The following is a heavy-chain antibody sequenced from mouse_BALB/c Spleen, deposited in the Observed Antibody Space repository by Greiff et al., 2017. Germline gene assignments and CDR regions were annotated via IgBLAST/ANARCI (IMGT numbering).Heavy chain of an antibody. CDR1: GYTLTDYW. D-gene: IGHD2-4*01. J-gene: IGHJ3*01. CDR2: IETYDSST. CDR3: ARSIYYDYEEFAY. Sequence: QVQLQQPGPELVMPGASVSMSCKASGYTLTDYWMHWVKQKPGQGLEWFGAIETYDSSTSYNEYFKGKATLTVDESSSTAYMQLSSLTSEDSAVYYCARSIYYDYEEFAYWGQGTLVTVSA. V-gene: IGHV1-69*01.